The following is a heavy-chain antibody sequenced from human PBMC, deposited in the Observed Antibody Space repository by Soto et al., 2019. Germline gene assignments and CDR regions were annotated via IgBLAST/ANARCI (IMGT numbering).Heavy chain of an antibody. V-gene: IGHV1-69*12. J-gene: IGHJ5*02. D-gene: IGHD3-22*01. CDR2: IIPILGTA. CDR1: GGTFSSYA. Sequence: QVQLVQSGAEVKKPGSSVKVSCKASGGTFSSYAISWVRQAPGQGLEWMGEIIPILGTANYEQKYQGRVTITEDESTSTAYMDLSSLRSEDTAVYYCARDRGPSSGYYPYWFDPWGQGTLVTVSS. CDR3: ARDRGPSSGYYPYWFDP.